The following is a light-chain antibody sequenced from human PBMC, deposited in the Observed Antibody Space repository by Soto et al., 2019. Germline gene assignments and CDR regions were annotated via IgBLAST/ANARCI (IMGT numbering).Light chain of an antibody. CDR1: HSLLYSADNKTY. V-gene: IGKV4-1*01. J-gene: IGKJ4*01. CDR2: WAF. CDR3: QQYYTNPLT. Sequence: DIVVTQSPESLAVSLGQRATIKCESSHSLLYSADNKTYLAWYQQTKGLPPQLLIYWAFTRESGVPERFSGGGSGTDCTLPINRLQAEDVAVYYCQQYYTNPLTFGGGTKVDIK.